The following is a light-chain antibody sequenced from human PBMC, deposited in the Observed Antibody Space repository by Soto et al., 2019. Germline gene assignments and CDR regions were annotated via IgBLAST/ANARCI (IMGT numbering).Light chain of an antibody. J-gene: IGKJ1*01. CDR2: GAS. V-gene: IGKV3-20*01. Sequence: EIVLTQSPGTLSLSPGERATLSCRASQSVTSSYLAWHQQKPGQAPRLLIYGASSRATGIPDRFSGSGSGTDFTLTISRLEPEDFAVDYCQQYGSSPTTFGQGTKVEIK. CDR3: QQYGSSPTT. CDR1: QSVTSSY.